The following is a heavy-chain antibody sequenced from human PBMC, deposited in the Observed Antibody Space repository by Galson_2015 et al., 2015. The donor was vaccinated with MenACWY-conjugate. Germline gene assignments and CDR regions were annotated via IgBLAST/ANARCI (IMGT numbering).Heavy chain of an antibody. J-gene: IGHJ4*02. Sequence: SLRLSCAGSGFMFGTYWMTWVRQAPGKGLEWVASIKADGGEKHYVDSVKGRFTISGDNAQTSVFLEMDSLRREDTAVYYCARYPIRGYSVDDFYLDYWGQGTVVAVSS. CDR3: ARYPIRGYSVDDFYLDY. D-gene: IGHD5/OR15-5a*01. CDR1: GFMFGTYW. CDR2: IKADGGEK. V-gene: IGHV3-7*03.